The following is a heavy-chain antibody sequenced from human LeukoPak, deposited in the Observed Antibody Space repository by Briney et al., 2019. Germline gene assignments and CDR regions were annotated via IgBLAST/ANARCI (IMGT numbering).Heavy chain of an antibody. CDR1: GFTFSSYS. Sequence: GGSLRLSCAASGFTFSSYSMNWVRQAPGKGLEWVSSISSTSSYIYYADSVKGRFTISRDNAKNSLYLQMNSLRAEDTAVYYCARAPPDRTKYMDVWGKGTTVTVSS. CDR3: ARAPPDRTKYMDV. CDR2: ISSTSSYI. V-gene: IGHV3-21*01. D-gene: IGHD1-14*01. J-gene: IGHJ6*03.